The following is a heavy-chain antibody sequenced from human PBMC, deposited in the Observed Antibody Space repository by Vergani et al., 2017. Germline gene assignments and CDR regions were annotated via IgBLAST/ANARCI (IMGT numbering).Heavy chain of an antibody. J-gene: IGHJ3*02. Sequence: QVQLVESGGGVVQPGRSLRLSCAAFGFTFSSYGMHWVRQAPGKGLEWVAVIWYDGSNKYYADSVKGRFTISRDNSKNTLYLQMNSLRAEDTAVYYCASEVVANGDAFDIWGQGTMVTVSS. CDR1: GFTFSSYG. CDR2: IWYDGSNK. D-gene: IGHD2-15*01. V-gene: IGHV3-33*01. CDR3: ASEVVANGDAFDI.